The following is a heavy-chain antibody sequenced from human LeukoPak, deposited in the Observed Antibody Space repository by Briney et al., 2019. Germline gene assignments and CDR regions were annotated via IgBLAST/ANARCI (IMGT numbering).Heavy chain of an antibody. J-gene: IGHJ1*01. CDR3: AKDAQGGFDYSNSLQH. V-gene: IGHV3-33*06. CDR2: IWNDGSDK. D-gene: IGHD4-11*01. Sequence: PGRSLRLSCAASKFTFSHYAMHWVRQAPGKGLEWVAVIWNDGSDKYYADSVKGRFTVSRDNSRNTLYLQMDSLRAEDTGVYYCAKDAQGGFDYSNSLQHWGPGTLVTVSS. CDR1: KFTFSHYA.